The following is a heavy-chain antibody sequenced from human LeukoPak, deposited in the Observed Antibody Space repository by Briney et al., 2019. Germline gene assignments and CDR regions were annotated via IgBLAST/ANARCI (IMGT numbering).Heavy chain of an antibody. CDR2: IYYSGST. Sequence: SQTLSLTCTVSGGSISSGGYYWSWIRQHPGQGLEWIGYIYYSGSTYYNPSLKSRVTISVDTSKNQFSLKLSSVTAADTAVYYCARDRPRYNWFDPWGQGTLVTVSS. J-gene: IGHJ5*02. V-gene: IGHV4-31*03. CDR1: GGSISSGGYY. CDR3: ARDRPRYNWFDP.